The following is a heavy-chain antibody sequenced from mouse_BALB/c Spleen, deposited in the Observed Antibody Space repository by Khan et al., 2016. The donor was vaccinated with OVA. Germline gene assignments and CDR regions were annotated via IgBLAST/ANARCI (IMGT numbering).Heavy chain of an antibody. Sequence: EVELVESGPGLVKPSQSLSLTCTVTGYSITSDYAWNWIRQFPGNKLEWMGYISSSGSTSYNPSLKSRISITRDTSKNQFFLQLKSVTTEDTATYYCARSLYYSYGDALDYWGRGTSVTVSS. CDR2: ISSSGST. D-gene: IGHD2-14*01. CDR1: GYSITSDYA. J-gene: IGHJ4*01. V-gene: IGHV3-2*02. CDR3: ARSLYYSYGDALDY.